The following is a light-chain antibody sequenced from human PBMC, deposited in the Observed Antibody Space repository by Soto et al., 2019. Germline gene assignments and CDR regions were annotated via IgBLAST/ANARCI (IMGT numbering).Light chain of an antibody. J-gene: IGKJ2*01. CDR1: QDISNR. CDR2: DAS. Sequence: DIQMTQSPSSLSASVGDRITITCQASQDISNRLNWYNQKPGKAPNLLIYDASNLAAGVPSGFSGSGSGTHFTFTISSLQPEDIGTYYCQNCFTVPYTFGQGTKLEIK. V-gene: IGKV1-33*01. CDR3: QNCFTVPYT.